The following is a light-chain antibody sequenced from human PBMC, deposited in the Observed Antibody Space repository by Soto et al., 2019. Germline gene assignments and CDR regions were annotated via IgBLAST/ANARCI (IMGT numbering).Light chain of an antibody. CDR1: YSDVGCYNY. CDR2: DVS. Sequence: QSVLTQPSPQSWSSGQSITISRTGTYSDVGCYNYVSWYQQHPGKAPKLMIYDVSNRPSGASNRFSGSKSGNTASLTISGLQAEDEADYYCSSYTSSSTPALYVFGTGTKVTV. CDR3: SSYTSSSTPALYV. J-gene: IGLJ1*01. V-gene: IGLV2-14*01.